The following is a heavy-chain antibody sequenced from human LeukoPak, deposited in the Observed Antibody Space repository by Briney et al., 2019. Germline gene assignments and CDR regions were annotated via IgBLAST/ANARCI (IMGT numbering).Heavy chain of an antibody. CDR1: GGTFISYA. D-gene: IGHD3-3*01. Sequence: SVKVSCKASGGTFISYAISWVRQAPGQGLEWMGGIIPIFGTAKYAQKFQGRVTITADESTSTAYMELSSLRSEDTAVYYCARVVFPDGFDPWGQGTLVTVSS. J-gene: IGHJ5*02. CDR3: ARVVFPDGFDP. V-gene: IGHV1-69*13. CDR2: IIPIFGTA.